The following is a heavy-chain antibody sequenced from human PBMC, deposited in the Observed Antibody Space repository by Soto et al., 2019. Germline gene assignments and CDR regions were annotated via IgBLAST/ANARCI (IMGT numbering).Heavy chain of an antibody. V-gene: IGHV1-69*13. Sequence: SVKVSCKASGGTFSSYAISWVRQAPGEGLEWMGGIIPIFGTANYAQKFQGRVTITADESTSTAYMELSSLRSEDTAVYYCARDLRSEYSTPIGSWGQGTLVTVSP. J-gene: IGHJ5*01. CDR3: ARDLRSEYSTPIGS. D-gene: IGHD6-6*01. CDR1: GGTFSSYA. CDR2: IIPIFGTA.